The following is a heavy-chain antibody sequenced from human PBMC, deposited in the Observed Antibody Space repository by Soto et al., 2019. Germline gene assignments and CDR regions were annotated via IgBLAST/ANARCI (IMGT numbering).Heavy chain of an antibody. CDR1: CDSIITSSYY. D-gene: IGHD1-26*01. CDR3: ARLAYSGYLQT. J-gene: IGHJ1*01. V-gene: IGHV4-39*02. Sequence: TSETLSLTCDFSCDSIITSSYYWGWIRQPPGKGLEWIASIYYSGATYYNPSLQSRVTISVDTSNNRFSLTLSSLTAADTAVYFCARLAYSGYLQTWGQGSLVTVSS. CDR2: IYYSGAT.